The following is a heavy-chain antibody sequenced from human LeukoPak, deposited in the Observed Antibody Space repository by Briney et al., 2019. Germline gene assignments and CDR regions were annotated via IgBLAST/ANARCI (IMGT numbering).Heavy chain of an antibody. D-gene: IGHD3-22*01. V-gene: IGHV3-33*01. CDR2: IWYDASNK. CDR3: AREGNYYDSSGYYTGYFDY. J-gene: IGHJ4*02. Sequence: PGRSLRLSCAASGFTFSSYGMHWVRQAPGKGLEWVAVIWYDASNKYYADSVKGRFTISRDNSKNTLYLQTNSLRAEDTAVYYCAREGNYYDSSGYYTGYFDYWGQGTLVTVSS. CDR1: GFTFSSYG.